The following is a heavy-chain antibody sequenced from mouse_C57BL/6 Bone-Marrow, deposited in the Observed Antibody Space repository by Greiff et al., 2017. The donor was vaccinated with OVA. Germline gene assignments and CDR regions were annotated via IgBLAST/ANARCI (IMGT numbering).Heavy chain of an antibody. D-gene: IGHD2-4*01. Sequence: VQLQQPGAELVMPGASVKLSCKASGYTFTSYWMHWVKQRPGQGLEWIGEIDPSDSYTNYNQKFKGKSTLPVDKSSSTAYMQLSSLTSEDSAVYYCARSYYDYDGYYFDDWGQGTTLTVSS. CDR3: ARSYYDYDGYYFDD. J-gene: IGHJ2*01. CDR1: GYTFTSYW. V-gene: IGHV1-69*01. CDR2: IDPSDSYT.